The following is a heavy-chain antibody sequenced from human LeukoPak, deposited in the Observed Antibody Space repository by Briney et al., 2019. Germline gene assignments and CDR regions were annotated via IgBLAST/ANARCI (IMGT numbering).Heavy chain of an antibody. J-gene: IGHJ6*02. D-gene: IGHD4-11*01. CDR1: GFTFSSYW. CDR3: ARAPHYSNYGPYYYGMDV. Sequence: GGSLRLSCAASGFTFSSYWMNWARQAPGKGLEWVARINYNGNVNYYVDSVKGRFTISRDNAKNSLYLQMNSLRAEDTAVYYCARAPHYSNYGPYYYGMDVWGQGTTVTVSS. CDR2: INYNGNVN. V-gene: IGHV3-7*01.